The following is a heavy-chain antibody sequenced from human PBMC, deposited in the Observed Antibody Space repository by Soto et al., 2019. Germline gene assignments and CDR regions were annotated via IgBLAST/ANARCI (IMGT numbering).Heavy chain of an antibody. D-gene: IGHD4-17*01. CDR1: GFTVSSNY. Sequence: GGSLRLSCAASGFTVSSNYMSWVRQAPGKGLEWVSVIYSGGSTYYADSVKGRFTISRDNSKNTLYLQMNSLRAEDSSLYYCASSGTTSYYYYYMDVWGKGTTVTVSS. V-gene: IGHV3-66*01. CDR3: ASSGTTSYYYYYMDV. CDR2: IYSGGST. J-gene: IGHJ6*03.